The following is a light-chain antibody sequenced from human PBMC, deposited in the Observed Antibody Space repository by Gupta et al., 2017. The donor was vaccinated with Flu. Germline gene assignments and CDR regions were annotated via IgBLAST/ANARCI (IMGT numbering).Light chain of an antibody. Sequence: QSVLTQPPSASGTPGQGVPISCSGSSSNIGSHTVNWYQQFPGTAPKPLIYNNYERPSGVPDRFSGSKSGTSASLAISGLHSEEEADYYCAAWDDNLNGWVFGGGTKLTVL. CDR2: NNY. V-gene: IGLV1-44*01. J-gene: IGLJ3*02. CDR1: SSNIGSHT. CDR3: AAWDDNLNGWV.